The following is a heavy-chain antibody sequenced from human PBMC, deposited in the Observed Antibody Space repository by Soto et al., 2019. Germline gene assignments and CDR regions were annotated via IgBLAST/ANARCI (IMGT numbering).Heavy chain of an antibody. J-gene: IGHJ4*02. CDR1: GFTFSNYA. CDR2: ISNSGGTT. Sequence: EVQLLESGGGLVQPGGSLRLSCAASGFTFSNYAMSWVRRAPGKGLEWVSAISNSGGTTYYADSVKGRFTISRDNSKDTLHLQMNSLRAEDTAVYYCAKTPRQWLVYFDYWGQGTLVTVSS. CDR3: AKTPRQWLVYFDY. D-gene: IGHD6-19*01. V-gene: IGHV3-23*01.